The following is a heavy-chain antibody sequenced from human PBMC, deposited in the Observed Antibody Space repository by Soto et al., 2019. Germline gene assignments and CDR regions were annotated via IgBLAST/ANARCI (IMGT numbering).Heavy chain of an antibody. J-gene: IGHJ6*04. Sequence: PGESLKISCKGSGYSFTSYWISWVRQMPGKGLEWMGRIDPSDSYTNYSPSFQGHVTISADKSISTAYLQWSSLKASDTAMYYCARHVHPPIAAAGMDVWGKGTTVTVSS. CDR3: ARHVHPPIAAAGMDV. CDR2: IDPSDSYT. V-gene: IGHV5-10-1*01. CDR1: GYSFTSYW. D-gene: IGHD6-13*01.